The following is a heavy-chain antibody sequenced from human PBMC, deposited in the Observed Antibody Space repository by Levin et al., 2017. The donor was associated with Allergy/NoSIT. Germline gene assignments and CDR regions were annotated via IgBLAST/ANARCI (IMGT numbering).Heavy chain of an antibody. CDR1: GGTFSTYT. V-gene: IGHV1-69*01. CDR2: IIPIFGTA. Sequence: KISCKTSGGTFSTYTINWVRQAPGQGLEWMGGIIPIFGTANYAQKFQGRVTITADESTSTAYMEVGSLTSEDTAVYYCASQIAAAGTGASFDFWGQGTLVTVSS. D-gene: IGHD6-13*01. CDR3: ASQIAAAGTGASFDF. J-gene: IGHJ4*02.